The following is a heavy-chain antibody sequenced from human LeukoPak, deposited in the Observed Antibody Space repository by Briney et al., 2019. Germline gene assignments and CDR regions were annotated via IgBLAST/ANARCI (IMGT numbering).Heavy chain of an antibody. CDR1: GFTFSSYW. Sequence: GGSLRLSCAASGFTFSSYWMSWVRQAPGKGLECVANIKEDGSEEYYVDSVKGRFSISRDNAKNSLFLQMNSLRAEDTAVYYCARDWLAGNPYHAFDLWGKGTMVTVSS. CDR3: ARDWLAGNPYHAFDL. V-gene: IGHV3-7*01. D-gene: IGHD3-22*01. J-gene: IGHJ3*01. CDR2: IKEDGSEE.